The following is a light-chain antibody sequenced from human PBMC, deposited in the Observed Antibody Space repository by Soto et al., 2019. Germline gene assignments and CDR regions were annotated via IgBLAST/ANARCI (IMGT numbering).Light chain of an antibody. CDR2: WAS. CDR3: QQYYSFPWT. J-gene: IGKJ1*01. V-gene: IGKV4-1*01. CDR1: QSVLSSSNNKNC. Sequence: DIVMTQSPDSLAVSLAERATINCKSSQSVLSSSNNKNCLAWYQQKPGQPPRLPIYWASTRESGVPVRFSGRGSGTEFTLTISNLQAEDVAVYYCQQYYSFPWTFGQGTKVEIK.